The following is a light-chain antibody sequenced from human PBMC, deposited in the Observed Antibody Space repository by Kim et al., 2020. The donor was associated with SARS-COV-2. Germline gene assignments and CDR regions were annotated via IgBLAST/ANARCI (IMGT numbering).Light chain of an antibody. J-gene: IGLJ2*01. CDR3: QTWGTGIVV. Sequence: QLVLTQSPSASASLGASVKLTCTLSSGHSNNVIAWHQQQPEKGPRYLMKLNPDGSHNKGDGIPDRFSGSSSGAERHLTISSLQSEDEADYYCQTWGTGIVVFGGGTQLTVL. CDR2: LNPDGSH. V-gene: IGLV4-69*01. CDR1: SGHSNNV.